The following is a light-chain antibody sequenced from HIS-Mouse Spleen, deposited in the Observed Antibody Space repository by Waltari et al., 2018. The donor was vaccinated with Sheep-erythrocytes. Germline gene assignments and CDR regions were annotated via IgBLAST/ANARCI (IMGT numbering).Light chain of an antibody. CDR1: QSVSSN. V-gene: IGKV3-15*01. CDR2: GAS. CDR3: QQYNNWPPPYT. Sequence: EIVMTQSPATLSVSPGERATLSCRGSQSVSSNLAWYQQNPGQAPRLLIYGASTRATGIPARFSGSGSGTEFTLTISSMQSEDFAVYYCQQYNNWPPPYTFGQGTKLEIK. J-gene: IGKJ2*01.